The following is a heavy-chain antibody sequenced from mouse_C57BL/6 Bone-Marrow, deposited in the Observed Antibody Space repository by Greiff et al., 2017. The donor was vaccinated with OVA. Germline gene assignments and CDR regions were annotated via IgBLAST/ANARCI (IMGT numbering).Heavy chain of an antibody. Sequence: VQLQQSGAELVRPGASVKLSCTASGFNIKDDYMHWVKQRPEQGLEWIGWIDPENGDTEYASKFQGKATITADTSSNTAYLQLSSLTSEDTAVYYCTTFYDGYFPFAYWGQGTLVTVSA. CDR2: IDPENGDT. CDR1: GFNIKDDY. V-gene: IGHV14-4*01. D-gene: IGHD2-3*01. CDR3: TTFYDGYFPFAY. J-gene: IGHJ3*01.